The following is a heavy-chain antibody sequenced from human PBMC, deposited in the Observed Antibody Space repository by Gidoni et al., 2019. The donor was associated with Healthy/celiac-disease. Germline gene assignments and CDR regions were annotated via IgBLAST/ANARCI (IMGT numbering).Heavy chain of an antibody. CDR1: GFTFSSYE. Sequence: EVQLVEYGGGVVQHGGSHSPACSASGFTFSSYEMNWVRQAPGKGLELVSYISSSGSTIYYADSVKGRFTISRDNAKNSLYLQMNSLRAEYTAVYYCARDSGSYLFDYCGQGTLFTVSS. V-gene: IGHV3-48*03. CDR3: ARDSGSYLFDY. J-gene: IGHJ4*02. D-gene: IGHD1-26*01. CDR2: ISSSGSTI.